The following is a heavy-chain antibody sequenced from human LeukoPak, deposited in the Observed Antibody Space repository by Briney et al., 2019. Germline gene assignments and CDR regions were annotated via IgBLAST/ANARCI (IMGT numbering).Heavy chain of an antibody. Sequence: GGSLRLSCAASGFTFSSYEMNWVRQAPGQGLEWVSYISSSGSTIYYADSVKGRFTISRDNAKNSLYLQMNSPRAEDTAVYYCARGYSYVVYWGQGTLVTVSS. V-gene: IGHV3-48*03. CDR1: GFTFSSYE. J-gene: IGHJ4*02. CDR2: ISSSGSTI. D-gene: IGHD5-18*01. CDR3: ARGYSYVVY.